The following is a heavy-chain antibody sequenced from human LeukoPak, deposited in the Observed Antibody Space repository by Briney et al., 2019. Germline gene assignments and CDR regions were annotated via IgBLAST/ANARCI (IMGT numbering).Heavy chain of an antibody. V-gene: IGHV4-34*01. CDR3: ARAPRARTTVTTFVWFDP. D-gene: IGHD4-11*01. CDR2: INHSGST. J-gene: IGHJ5*02. Sequence: PSETLSLTCAVCGGSFSGYYWSWIRQPPGKGLEWIGEINHSGSTNYNPSLKSRVTISVDTSKNQFSLKLSSVTAADTAVYYCARAPRARTTVTTFVWFDPWGQGTLVTVSS. CDR1: GGSFSGYY.